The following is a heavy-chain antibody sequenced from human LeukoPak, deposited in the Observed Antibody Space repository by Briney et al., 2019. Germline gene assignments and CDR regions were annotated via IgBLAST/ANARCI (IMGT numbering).Heavy chain of an antibody. CDR1: GGTFSSYA. CDR3: ARDGKETLFAFDP. Sequence: SVKVSCKASGGTFSSYAISWVRQAPGQGLEWMGGIIPIFGTANYAQKFQGRVTSATDESTSTAYMELSSLRSEDTAVYYCARDGKETLFAFDPWGQGTLVTVSS. CDR2: IIPIFGTA. D-gene: IGHD1-1*01. V-gene: IGHV1-69*05. J-gene: IGHJ5*02.